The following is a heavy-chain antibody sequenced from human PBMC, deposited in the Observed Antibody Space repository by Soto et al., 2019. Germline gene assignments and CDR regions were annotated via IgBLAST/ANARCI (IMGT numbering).Heavy chain of an antibody. J-gene: IGHJ6*02. Sequence: SVKVSCKASGGTFSSYAISWVRQAPGQGLEWMGGIIPIFGTANYAQKFQGRVTITADESTSTAYMELSSLRSEDTAVYYCATRPMVRGVITYYYGMDVWGQGTTVTVSS. CDR3: ATRPMVRGVITYYYGMDV. V-gene: IGHV1-69*13. CDR1: GGTFSSYA. CDR2: IIPIFGTA. D-gene: IGHD3-10*01.